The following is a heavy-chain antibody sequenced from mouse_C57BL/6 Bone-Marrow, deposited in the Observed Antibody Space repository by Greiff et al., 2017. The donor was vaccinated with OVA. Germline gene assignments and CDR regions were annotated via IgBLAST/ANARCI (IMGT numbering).Heavy chain of an antibody. CDR1: GFSLTSYG. CDR2: IWSDGST. CDR3: ARQGYRGPWFAY. V-gene: IGHV2-6-1*01. J-gene: IGHJ3*01. Sequence: QVQLQQSGPGPVAPSQSLSITCTVSGFSLTSYGVHWVRQPPGKGLEWLVVIWSDGSTTYNSALKSRLSISKDNSKSQVFLKMNSLQTDDTAMYYCARQGYRGPWFAYWGQGTLVTVSA. D-gene: IGHD3-1*01.